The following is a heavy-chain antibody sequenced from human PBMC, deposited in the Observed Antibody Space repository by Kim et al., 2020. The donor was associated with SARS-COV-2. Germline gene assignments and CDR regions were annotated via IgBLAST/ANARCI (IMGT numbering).Heavy chain of an antibody. CDR2: IKEDGSEK. Sequence: GGSLRLSCADSGFTFSSYWMSWVRQAPGKGLEWVANIKEDGSEKYYVDSVKGRFTISRDNAKNSVYLQMNSLRAEDTAVYFCVRDGYSGYDRAFDIWPRDTGHRLF. CDR1: GFTFSSYW. J-gene: IGHJ3*02. V-gene: IGHV3-7*01. CDR3: VRDGYSGYDRAFDI. D-gene: IGHD5-12*01.